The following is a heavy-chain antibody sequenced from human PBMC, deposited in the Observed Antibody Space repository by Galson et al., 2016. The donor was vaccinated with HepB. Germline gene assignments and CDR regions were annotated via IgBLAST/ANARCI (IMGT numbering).Heavy chain of an antibody. J-gene: IGHJ4*02. CDR1: GFTFSRNW. D-gene: IGHD2-15*01. CDR3: ARVDIVVVVTTTSFDY. V-gene: IGHV3-7*01. Sequence: SLRLSCAASGFTFSRNWMSWVRQAPGKGLEWVASIKQDGSEKYYMDSVKGRFTISRDNAKNSLYLQMNSLRAEDTAVYYCARVDIVVVVTTTSFDYWGQGILVIVSS. CDR2: IKQDGSEK.